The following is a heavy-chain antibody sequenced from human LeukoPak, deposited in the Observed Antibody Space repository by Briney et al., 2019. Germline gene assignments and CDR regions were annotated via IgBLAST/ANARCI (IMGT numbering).Heavy chain of an antibody. CDR1: GGSISSYY. J-gene: IGHJ6*03. Sequence: SETLSLTCTVSGGSISSYYWSWIRQTPGKGLEWIGYIYYSGSTNFNPSLKSRVTISVDTSKNRFSLKMSSVTAADTAVYFCARGGPPGYYYDYYMDVWGKGTTVTISS. CDR3: ARGGPPGYYYDYYMDV. CDR2: IYYSGST. V-gene: IGHV4-59*01.